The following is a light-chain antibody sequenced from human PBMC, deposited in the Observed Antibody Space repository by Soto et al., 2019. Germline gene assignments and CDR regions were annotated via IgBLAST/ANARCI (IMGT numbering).Light chain of an antibody. Sequence: SYELTQPPAVSVAPGKTAKITCGGSNIGSKSVHWYQQKPGQAPVLVIYYDTDRPSGVPERLSGSNSGSTAALTIGRVEAGDEADYYCQVWDIGSGVIFGGGTKLTVL. CDR2: YDT. V-gene: IGLV3-21*04. J-gene: IGLJ2*01. CDR1: NIGSKS. CDR3: QVWDIGSGVI.